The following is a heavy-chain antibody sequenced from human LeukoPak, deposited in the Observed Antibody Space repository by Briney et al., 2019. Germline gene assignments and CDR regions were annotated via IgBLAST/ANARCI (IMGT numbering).Heavy chain of an antibody. D-gene: IGHD3-10*01. CDR2: IWYDGSNK. CDR1: GFTFSTYG. CDR3: AKAVTLVRTDAFDI. V-gene: IGHV3-33*06. Sequence: GGSLRLSCAASGFTFSTYGMHWVRQAPGKGLEWVAVIWYDGSNKYYADSVKGRFTIARDNSKNTLYLQMNSLRAEDTAVYYCAKAVTLVRTDAFDIWGKGQWSPSLQ. J-gene: IGHJ3*02.